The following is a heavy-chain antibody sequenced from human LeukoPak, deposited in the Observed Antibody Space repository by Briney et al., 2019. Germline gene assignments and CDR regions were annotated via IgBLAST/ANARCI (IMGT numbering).Heavy chain of an antibody. Sequence: SVKVSCKASGGTLSSYAISWVRQAPGQGLEWMGGIIPIFGTANYAQKFQGRVTITADESTSTAYMELSSLRSEDTAVYYCARDRRIAAAGTDPYYYYYYMDVWGKGTTVTVSS. CDR2: IIPIFGTA. CDR3: ARDRRIAAAGTDPYYYYYYMDV. D-gene: IGHD6-13*01. V-gene: IGHV1-69*13. CDR1: GGTLSSYA. J-gene: IGHJ6*03.